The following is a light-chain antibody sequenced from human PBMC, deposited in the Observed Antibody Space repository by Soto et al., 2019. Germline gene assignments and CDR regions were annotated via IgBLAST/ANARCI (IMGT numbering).Light chain of an antibody. CDR3: QQYYSTPPYT. CDR1: QSVLYSSNNKNY. J-gene: IGKJ2*01. CDR2: WAS. V-gene: IGKV4-1*01. Sequence: DIVMTQSPDSLAVSLGERATINCKSSQSVLYSSNNKNYLAWYQQKPGQPPKLLIYWASTRESGVPDRFSGSGSGTDFTLTLSSLKAEDVAVYYCQQYYSTPPYTFGQGTKLEIK.